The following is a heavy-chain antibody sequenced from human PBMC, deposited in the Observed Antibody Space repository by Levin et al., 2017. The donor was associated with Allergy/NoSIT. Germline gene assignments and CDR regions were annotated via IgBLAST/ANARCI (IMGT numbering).Heavy chain of an antibody. J-gene: IGHJ2*01. CDR1: RFTFSNFG. V-gene: IGHV3-30*18. CDR2: ISYDGKYI. Sequence: GESLKISCAASRFTFSNFGMHWVRQAPGKGLEWVAIISYDGKYIYYADSVKGRFTISRDNSKNMLYLQMNSLRDEDTAVYYCVKELFGESGTGNRFDVWGRGTLVTVSS. CDR3: VKELFGESGTGNRFDV. D-gene: IGHD3-10*01.